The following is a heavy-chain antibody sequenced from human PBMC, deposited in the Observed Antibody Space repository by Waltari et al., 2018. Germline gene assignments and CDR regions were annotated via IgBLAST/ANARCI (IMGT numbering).Heavy chain of an antibody. CDR2: ISSDGSSV. D-gene: IGHD3-22*01. J-gene: IGHJ6*02. CDR3: ARVATKTYSSPVPGRPYYYGMDV. V-gene: IGHV3-74*03. CDR1: AFTFGRYW. Sequence: EEQLVESEGGLAHPGESLRLSCAPSAFTFGRYWMDWVRQAPGSGLVLVSRISSDGSSVTYAGSVKGRFTISRDNAKNTLYVKMNRLRAEDTAVYYCARVATKTYSSPVPGRPYYYGMDVWGQGTTVTVSS.